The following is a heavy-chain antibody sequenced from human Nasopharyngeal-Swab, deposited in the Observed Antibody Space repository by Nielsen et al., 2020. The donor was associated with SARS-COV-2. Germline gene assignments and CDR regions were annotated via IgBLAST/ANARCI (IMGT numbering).Heavy chain of an antibody. V-gene: IGHV3-30*18. CDR1: GFTFSSYG. CDR3: ANIMGYCSGGSCHDY. Sequence: GGSLRLSCAASGFTFSSYGMHWVRQAPGKGLEWVAVISYEGSNKYYADSVKGRFTISRDNSKNTLYLQMNSLRAEDTAVYYCANIMGYCSGGSCHDYWGQGTLVTVSS. D-gene: IGHD2-15*01. J-gene: IGHJ4*02. CDR2: ISYEGSNK.